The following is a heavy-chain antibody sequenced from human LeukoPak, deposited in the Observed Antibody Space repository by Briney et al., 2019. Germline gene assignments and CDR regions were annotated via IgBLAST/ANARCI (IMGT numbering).Heavy chain of an antibody. J-gene: IGHJ4*02. CDR2: FDPEDGET. V-gene: IGHV1-24*01. CDR3: ATDGHDSRIQLCFGY. D-gene: IGHD5-18*01. Sequence: ASVKVSCKASGYTLTELSMHWVRQAPGKGLEWMGGFDPEDGETIYAQKFQGRVTMTEDTSTDTAYMELSSLRSEDTAVYYCATDGHDSRIQLCFGYWGQGTLVTVSS. CDR1: GYTLTELS.